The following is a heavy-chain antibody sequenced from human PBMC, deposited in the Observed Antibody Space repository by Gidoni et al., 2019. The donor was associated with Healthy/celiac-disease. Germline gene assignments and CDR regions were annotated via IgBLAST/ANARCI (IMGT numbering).Heavy chain of an antibody. D-gene: IGHD3-22*01. V-gene: IGHV3-11*01. CDR2: ISSSGSTI. CDR1: GFTFSDYY. CDR3: ARGEAKSYYDSSGYYYAGDY. Sequence: QVQLVESGGGLVKPGGSLRLSCAASGFTFSDYYMRWIRQAPGKGLEWVSYISSSGSTIYYADSVKGRFTISRDNAKNSLYLQMNSLRAEDTAVYYCARGEAKSYYDSSGYYYAGDYWGQGTLVTVSS. J-gene: IGHJ4*02.